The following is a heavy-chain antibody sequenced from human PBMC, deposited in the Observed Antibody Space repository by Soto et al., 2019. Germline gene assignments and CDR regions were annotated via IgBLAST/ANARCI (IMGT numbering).Heavy chain of an antibody. CDR2: ISWNGGNI. D-gene: IGHD1-26*01. CDR3: AKGSTTTYFSYFDY. J-gene: IGHJ4*02. V-gene: IGHV3-9*03. CDR1: GFTFDDYA. Sequence: EVQLVESGGGLVQPGRSLRLSCAASGFTFDDYAMHWVRQAPRKGLEWVSSISWNGGNIGYADSVEGRFTISRDNAKNSLYLQMNSLSAEVMALYYCAKGSTTTYFSYFDYCGQGTLVTVSS.